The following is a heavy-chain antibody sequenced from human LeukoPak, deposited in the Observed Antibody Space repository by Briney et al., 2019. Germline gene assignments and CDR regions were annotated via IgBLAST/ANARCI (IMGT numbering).Heavy chain of an antibody. V-gene: IGHV4-4*07. Sequence: SETLSLTCNVSGDSISGYYWNWIRQPAGKGLEWIGRMYTTGSTSYNPSLASRVTMSVDTSKNQFSLNLNSVTAADTAFYYRARGRAYYDSSGFFNYWGQGILVTVSS. CDR1: GDSISGYY. D-gene: IGHD3-22*01. J-gene: IGHJ4*02. CDR3: ARGRAYYDSSGFFNY. CDR2: MYTTGST.